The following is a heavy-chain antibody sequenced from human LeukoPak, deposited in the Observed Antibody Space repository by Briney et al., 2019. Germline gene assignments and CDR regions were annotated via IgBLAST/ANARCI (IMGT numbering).Heavy chain of an antibody. CDR3: AKDWYYDSSGYPYYFDY. CDR1: GFTFSSYA. J-gene: IGHJ4*02. CDR2: ISGSGGST. D-gene: IGHD3-22*01. Sequence: GSLRLSCAASGFTFSSYAMSWVRQAPGKGLEWVSAISGSGGSTYYADSVKGRFTISRDNSKNTLYLQMNSLRAEDTAVYYCAKDWYYDSSGYPYYFDYWGQGTLVTVSS. V-gene: IGHV3-23*01.